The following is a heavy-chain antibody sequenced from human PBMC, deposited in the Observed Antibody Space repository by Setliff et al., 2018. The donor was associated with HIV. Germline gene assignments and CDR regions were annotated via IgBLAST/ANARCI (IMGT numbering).Heavy chain of an antibody. CDR1: GYSFTSHW. D-gene: IGHD3-9*01. Sequence: GESLKISCQGSGYSFTSHWIVWVRQKPGKGLEWMGIIYPGDSDVRFSPSFRGQVTISTNTSISTVSLQWNTLKASDTAMYFCARGIGFTRRYDAFDIWGQGTMVTVS. J-gene: IGHJ3*02. V-gene: IGHV5-51*01. CDR2: IYPGDSDV. CDR3: ARGIGFTRRYDAFDI.